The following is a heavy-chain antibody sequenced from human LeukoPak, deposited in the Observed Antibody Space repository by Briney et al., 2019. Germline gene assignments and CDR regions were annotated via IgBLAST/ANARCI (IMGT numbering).Heavy chain of an antibody. CDR2: IKTKIEGATT. CDR1: GFTFSNAW. D-gene: IGHD6-19*01. J-gene: IGHJ4*02. CDR3: TIDSNSGWTGY. Sequence: GGSLRLSCAASGFTFSNAWMSWVRQAPEKGLEWVGRIKTKIEGATTDYAAPVKGRFTISRDDSKNTVYLQMNSLKTEDTAVYYCTIDSNSGWTGYWGQGTLVTVSS. V-gene: IGHV3-15*01.